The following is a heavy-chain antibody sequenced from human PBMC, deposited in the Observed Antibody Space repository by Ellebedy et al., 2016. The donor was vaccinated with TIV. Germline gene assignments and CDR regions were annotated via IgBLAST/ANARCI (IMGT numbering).Heavy chain of an antibody. CDR3: ARSGNYYDSSGYSY. V-gene: IGHV3-74*01. CDR2: SDSDGSNT. D-gene: IGHD3-22*01. J-gene: IGHJ4*02. Sequence: GESLKISCAASGFIFSSYWMHWVRQAPGKGRMWVSRSDSDGSNTGYADIMKGRFTIARDNDKNTLYLQMNSLRAEDTAGYYCARSGNYYDSSGYSYWGQGTLVTVSS. CDR1: GFIFSSYW.